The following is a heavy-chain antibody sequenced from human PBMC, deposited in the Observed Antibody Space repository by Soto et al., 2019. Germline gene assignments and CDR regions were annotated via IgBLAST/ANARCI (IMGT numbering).Heavy chain of an antibody. D-gene: IGHD1-26*01. Sequence: PGGSLRLSCAASGFTFDDYTMHWVHQAPGKGLEWVSLISWDGGSTYYADSVKGRFTISRDNSKNSLYLQMNSLRTEDTALYYCAKDHSMGAAYYYGMDVWGQGTTVTVSS. J-gene: IGHJ6*02. CDR2: ISWDGGST. CDR1: GFTFDDYT. CDR3: AKDHSMGAAYYYGMDV. V-gene: IGHV3-43*01.